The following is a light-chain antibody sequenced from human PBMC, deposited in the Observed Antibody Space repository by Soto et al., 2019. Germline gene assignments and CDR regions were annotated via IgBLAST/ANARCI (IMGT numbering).Light chain of an antibody. CDR2: AAS. V-gene: IGKV1-39*01. J-gene: IGKJ1*01. Sequence: DIQMTQSPSSLYASVGDRVTITCRASQSISSYLHWYQQKPGQAPRLLISAASTLRSGVPSRFSGSGSGTDFTLTIGSLEPEDSATYYCQQAYTTPAGAFGQGTKVEI. CDR1: QSISSY. CDR3: QQAYTTPAGA.